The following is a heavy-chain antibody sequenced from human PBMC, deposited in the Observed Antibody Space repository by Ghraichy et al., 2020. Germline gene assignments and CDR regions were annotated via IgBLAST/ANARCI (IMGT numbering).Heavy chain of an antibody. J-gene: IGHJ4*02. CDR3: ARAGSSGYSHLHY. CDR1: GFTLSSYW. V-gene: IGHV3-7*01. CDR2: IKQDGSDK. D-gene: IGHD3-22*01. Sequence: LSLTCAASGFTLSSYWMSWVRQAPGKGLEWVTNIKQDGSDKYYVDSVKGRFTISRDNAKNSLYLQMNSLRAEDTAVYYCARAGSSGYSHLHYWGQGTLVTVSS.